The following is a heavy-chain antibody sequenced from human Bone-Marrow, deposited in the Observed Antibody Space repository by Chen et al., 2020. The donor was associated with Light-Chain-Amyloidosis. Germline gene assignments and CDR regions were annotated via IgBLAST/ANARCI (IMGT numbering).Heavy chain of an antibody. J-gene: IGHJ3*02. Sequence: QVQLQESGPGLVKSSETLSLACTVSGVSVRSHYWNWIRQPPGKSLEWIGYVFYTGAAKYKPSLNSRATMSVDTSTNQFSLKVTSLTAADTAVYYCARWEESLKAFDIWGQGTMVTVSS. CDR2: VFYTGAA. V-gene: IGHV4-59*02. CDR3: ARWEESLKAFDI. CDR1: GVSVRSHY. D-gene: IGHD1-26*01.